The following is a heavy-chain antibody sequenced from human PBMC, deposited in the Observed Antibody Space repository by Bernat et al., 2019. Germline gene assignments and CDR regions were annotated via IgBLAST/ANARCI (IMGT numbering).Heavy chain of an antibody. Sequence: QVQLVQSGAEVKKPGASVKVSCKASGYTFTSYAMHWVRQAPGQRREWMGWINAGNGNTKYSQKFQGRVTITRDTSASTAYMELSSLRSEDTAVYYCARGADRYSYGWGYYFDYWGQGTLVTVSS. CDR3: ARGADRYSYGWGYYFDY. V-gene: IGHV1-3*01. CDR2: INAGNGNT. J-gene: IGHJ4*02. CDR1: GYTFTSYA. D-gene: IGHD5-18*01.